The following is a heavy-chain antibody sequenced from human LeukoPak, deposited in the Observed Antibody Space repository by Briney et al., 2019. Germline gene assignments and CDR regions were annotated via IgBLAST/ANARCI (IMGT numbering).Heavy chain of an antibody. CDR1: GFTFSSYS. CDR2: INHNGNVN. D-gene: IGHD3-16*01. J-gene: IGHJ6*02. V-gene: IGHV3-7*03. CDR3: ARGGGLDV. Sequence: GGSLRLSCAASGFTFSSYSMNWVRQAPGKGLEWVASINHNGNVNYYVDSVKGRFTISRDNAKNSLYLQMSNLRAEDTAVYFCARGGGLDVWGQGATITVSS.